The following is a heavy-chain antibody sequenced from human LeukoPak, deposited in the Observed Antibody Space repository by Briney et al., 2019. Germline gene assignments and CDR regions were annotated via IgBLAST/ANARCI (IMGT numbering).Heavy chain of an antibody. CDR3: ARHSASGSYYTYNFDY. Sequence: GGSLRLSCAASGFTVSSNYMSWVRQAPGKGLEWVANINQDGSQTYYVDSLKGRFTISRDNVKGSLYLQMNSLRAEDTAVFYCARHSASGSYYTYNFDYWGQGTQVTVSS. J-gene: IGHJ4*02. V-gene: IGHV3-7*01. D-gene: IGHD3-10*01. CDR2: INQDGSQT. CDR1: GFTVSSNY.